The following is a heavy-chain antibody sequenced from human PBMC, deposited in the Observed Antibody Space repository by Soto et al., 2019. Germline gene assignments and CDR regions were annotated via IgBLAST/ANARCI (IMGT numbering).Heavy chain of an antibody. CDR2: IIPIFGTA. Sequence: SVKVSCKASGCTFSSYAISWVRQAPGQGLEWMGGIIPIFGTANYAQKFQGRVTITADESTSTAYMELSSLRSEDTAVYYCAREMVRGVGYYYYGMDVWGQGTTVTVSS. J-gene: IGHJ6*02. D-gene: IGHD3-10*01. V-gene: IGHV1-69*13. CDR3: AREMVRGVGYYYYGMDV. CDR1: GCTFSSYA.